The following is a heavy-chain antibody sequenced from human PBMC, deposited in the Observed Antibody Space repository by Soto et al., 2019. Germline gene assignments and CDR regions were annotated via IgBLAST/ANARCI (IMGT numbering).Heavy chain of an antibody. D-gene: IGHD2-15*01. Sequence: PGESLKISCRGSGYSFTGYWITWVRQMPGKGLEWMGRIDPSDSYINYSPSFQGHVTISADKSINTAYLQWSSLKASDTAMYYCTLGNGGISLDYWGQGALVTVSS. J-gene: IGHJ4*02. CDR2: IDPSDSYI. CDR3: TLGNGGISLDY. V-gene: IGHV5-10-1*01. CDR1: GYSFTGYW.